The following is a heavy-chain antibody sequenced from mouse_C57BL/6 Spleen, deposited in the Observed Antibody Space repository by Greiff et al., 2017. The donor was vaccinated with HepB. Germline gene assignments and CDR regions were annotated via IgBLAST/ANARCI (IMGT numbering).Heavy chain of an antibody. J-gene: IGHJ2*01. CDR3: ASQYYYGSSLYYFDY. Sequence: EVKLMESGPGLVKPSQSLSLTCSVTGYSITSGYYWNWIRQFPGNKLEWMGYISYDGSNNYNPSLKNRISITRDTSKNQFFLKLNSVTTEDTATYYCASQYYYGSSLYYFDYWGQGTTLTVSS. D-gene: IGHD1-1*01. V-gene: IGHV3-6*01. CDR2: ISYDGSN. CDR1: GYSITSGYY.